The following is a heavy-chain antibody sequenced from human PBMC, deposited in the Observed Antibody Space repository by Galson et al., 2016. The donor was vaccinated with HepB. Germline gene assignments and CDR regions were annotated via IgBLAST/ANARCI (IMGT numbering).Heavy chain of an antibody. V-gene: IGHV1-8*01. CDR1: ESSFNIYD. J-gene: IGHJ5*02. Sequence: SVKVSCKASESSFNIYDFHWVRQATGQGLEWLGWMNPHSGDSGFAQKFQGRLTMTTNTSINTVYMELSSLRSEDTAVYFCARVDDFWSTYYGRTTWFDPWGQGTLVTVSS. CDR3: ARVDDFWSTYYGRTTWFDP. CDR2: MNPHSGDS. D-gene: IGHD3-3*01.